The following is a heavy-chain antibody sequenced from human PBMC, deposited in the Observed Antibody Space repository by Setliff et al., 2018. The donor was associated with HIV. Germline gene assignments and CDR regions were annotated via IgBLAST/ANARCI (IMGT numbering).Heavy chain of an antibody. CDR3: VGDETTVTFDY. Sequence: PSETLSLTCAVYGGPLSGYYWSWIRQPAGKGLEWIGRIYARGGTNYNPSLESRVTMSVDTSMNQFSLKLTSVTAADTAVYYCVGDETTVTFDYWGQGTLVTVSS. J-gene: IGHJ4*02. D-gene: IGHD4-17*01. CDR1: GGPLSGYY. V-gene: IGHV4-59*10. CDR2: IYARGGT.